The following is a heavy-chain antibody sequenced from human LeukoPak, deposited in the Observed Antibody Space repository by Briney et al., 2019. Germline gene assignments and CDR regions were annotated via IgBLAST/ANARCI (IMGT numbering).Heavy chain of an antibody. D-gene: IGHD2-15*01. V-gene: IGHV3-21*01. CDR1: GFTFSSYA. CDR3: ARDLLGYCSGGSCYSSP. CDR2: ISSSSSYI. J-gene: IGHJ5*02. Sequence: PGGSLRLSCAASGFTFSSYAMSWVRQAPGKGLEWVSSISSSSSYIYYADSVKGRFTISRDNAKNSLYLQMNSLRAEDTAVYYCARDLLGYCSGGSCYSSPWGQGTLVTVSS.